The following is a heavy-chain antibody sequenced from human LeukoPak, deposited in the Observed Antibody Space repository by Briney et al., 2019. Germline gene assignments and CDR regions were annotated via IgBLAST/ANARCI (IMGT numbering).Heavy chain of an antibody. V-gene: IGHV3-23*01. CDR2: LRVSGGST. J-gene: IGHJ4*02. D-gene: IGHD4-17*01. Sequence: GGSLRLSCAASGFTFSTYPMSWVRQAPGMGPEWVSSLRVSGGSTYYADSVKGRFAISRDNSKNTLHLQMNSLRVDDTAVYYCAKDHGDYSAYYFDSWGQGILVTVSS. CDR1: GFTFSTYP. CDR3: AKDHGDYSAYYFDS.